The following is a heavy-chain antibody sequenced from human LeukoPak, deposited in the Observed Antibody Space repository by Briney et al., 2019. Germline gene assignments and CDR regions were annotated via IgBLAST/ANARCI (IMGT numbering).Heavy chain of an antibody. Sequence: GRSLRLSCAASGFTFSSYGMHWVRQAPGKGLEWVAVISYDGSNKYYADSVKGRFTISRDNSKNALYLQMNSLRAEDTAVYYCAKDSLIAAAGEGDFDYWGQGTLVTVSS. J-gene: IGHJ4*02. CDR1: GFTFSSYG. CDR2: ISYDGSNK. CDR3: AKDSLIAAAGEGDFDY. V-gene: IGHV3-30*18. D-gene: IGHD6-13*01.